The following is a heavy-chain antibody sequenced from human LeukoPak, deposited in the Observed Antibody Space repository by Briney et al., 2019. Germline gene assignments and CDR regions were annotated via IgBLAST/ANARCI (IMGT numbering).Heavy chain of an antibody. D-gene: IGHD6-6*01. Sequence: GWSLRLSCAASGFTLVAFGMSCVLQASRKGLQWVSGINWNGGRTGYADSVKGRFTITRDNAKNSLYLQMNSLRADDTALYYCAREARRAPLDYWGQGTLVTVSS. V-gene: IGHV3-20*04. CDR1: GFTLVAFG. CDR2: INWNGGRT. CDR3: AREARRAPLDY. J-gene: IGHJ4*02.